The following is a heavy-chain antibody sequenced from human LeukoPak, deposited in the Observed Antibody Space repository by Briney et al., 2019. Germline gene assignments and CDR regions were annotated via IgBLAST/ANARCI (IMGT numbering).Heavy chain of an antibody. J-gene: IGHJ3*02. CDR1: GVSITGYF. CDR3: TKSDGYGLIRI. D-gene: IGHD3-10*01. CDR2: IYYTGNT. Sequence: PSETLSLTCPVSGVSITGYFGGWIRQPPGKGLEWIGNIYYTGNTYYNSSLKNRVTISLDTSKNQFSLKVISMTAADTAAYYCTKSDGYGLIRICGRGTMVTVSS. V-gene: IGHV4-39*07.